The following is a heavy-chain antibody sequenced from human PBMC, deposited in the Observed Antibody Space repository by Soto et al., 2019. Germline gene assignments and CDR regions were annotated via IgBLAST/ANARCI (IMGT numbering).Heavy chain of an antibody. CDR2: INPNSGGT. Sequence: GASVKVSCKASGYTFTGYYMHWVRQAPGQGLEWMGWINPNSGGTNYAQKFQGRVTMTRDTSISTAYMELSRLRSDDTAVYYCASGRSGYDWAKTISSGYWFDPWGQGTLVTVSS. V-gene: IGHV1-2*02. CDR1: GYTFTGYY. D-gene: IGHD5-12*01. J-gene: IGHJ5*02. CDR3: ASGRSGYDWAKTISSGYWFDP.